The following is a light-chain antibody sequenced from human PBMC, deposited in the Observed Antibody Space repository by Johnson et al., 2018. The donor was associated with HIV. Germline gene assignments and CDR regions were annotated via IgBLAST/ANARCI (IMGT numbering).Light chain of an antibody. CDR1: SSNIGNNY. V-gene: IGLV1-51*01. J-gene: IGLJ1*01. CDR3: GTWDSSLSAGGANYV. CDR2: DNN. Sequence: VLTQPPSVSAAPGQKVTISCSGSSSNIGNNYVSWYQQLPGTAPKLLIYDNNNRPSGIPDRFSGSKSGTSATLGITGLQTGDEADYYCGTWDSSLSAGGANYVFGTGTKVTVL.